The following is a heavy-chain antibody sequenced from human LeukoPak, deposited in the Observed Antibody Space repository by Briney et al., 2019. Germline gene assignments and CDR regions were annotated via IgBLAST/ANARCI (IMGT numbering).Heavy chain of an antibody. CDR2: ISYDGSNK. J-gene: IGHJ6*02. CDR1: GFTFSSYG. Sequence: GGSLRLSCAASGFTFSSYGMHWVRQAPGKGLEWVAVISYDGSNKYYADSVKGRFTISRDNSKNTLYLQVNSLRAEDTAVYYCARDPAATLNYYGMDVWGQGTTVTVSS. D-gene: IGHD1-26*01. V-gene: IGHV3-30*03. CDR3: ARDPAATLNYYGMDV.